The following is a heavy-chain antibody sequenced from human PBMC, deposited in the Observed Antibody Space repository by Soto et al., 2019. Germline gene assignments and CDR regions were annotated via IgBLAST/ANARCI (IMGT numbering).Heavy chain of an antibody. V-gene: IGHV4-34*01. CDR2: INHSGST. CDR3: ARGRYDFWSGYFSFHAHYGMDV. J-gene: IGHJ6*04. CDR1: VGSFRGYS. D-gene: IGHD3-3*01. Sequence: PSETRSLTCAFAVGSFRGYSSSWIRQPPRTLRDLIGEINHSGSTNYNPSLKSRVTISVDTSKNQFSMKLSAVTAAVTAVYYCARGRYDFWSGYFSFHAHYGMDVWGKGTRDT.